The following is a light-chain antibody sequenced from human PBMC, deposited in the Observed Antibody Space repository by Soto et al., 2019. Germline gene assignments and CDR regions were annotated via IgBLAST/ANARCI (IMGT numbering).Light chain of an antibody. J-gene: IGKJ1*01. CDR1: QSVSSN. Sequence: ETVMTQSPATLSVSPGERATLSCRASQSVSSNLAWYQQKPGQAPRLLIYGASTRATGIPTRFSGRGSGIEFTLTINRLQSDDFALYYCQQYHDWPPWTFGQGTKVEVK. V-gene: IGKV3-15*01. CDR2: GAS. CDR3: QQYHDWPPWT.